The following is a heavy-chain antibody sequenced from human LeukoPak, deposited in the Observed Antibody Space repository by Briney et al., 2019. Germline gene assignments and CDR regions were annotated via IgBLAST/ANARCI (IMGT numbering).Heavy chain of an antibody. CDR3: AKAVAAAGRFGFDP. Sequence: PSETLSLTCTVSVGSLSTYYWSWIRQPPGKGLEWICYIYNSGSTNYSPSLQSRVTISVDTSKNQFSQRLTSVTAADTAVYYCAKAVAAAGRFGFDPWGQGTLVTVSS. CDR1: VGSLSTYY. CDR2: IYNSGST. J-gene: IGHJ5*02. D-gene: IGHD6-13*01. V-gene: IGHV4-59*01.